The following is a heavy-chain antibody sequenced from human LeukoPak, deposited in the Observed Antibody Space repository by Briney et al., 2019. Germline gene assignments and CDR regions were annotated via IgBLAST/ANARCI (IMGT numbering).Heavy chain of an antibody. V-gene: IGHV4-59*01. D-gene: IGHD1-26*01. CDR1: GGSISSYY. Sequence: SETLSLTCTVSGGSISSYYWSWIRQPPGKGLEWIGYIYYSGSTNYNPSLKSRVTISVDTSKNQFSLKLSSVTAADTAVYYCAREGGSRSLGLYYYYGMDVWGQGTTVTVSS. CDR2: IYYSGST. J-gene: IGHJ6*02. CDR3: AREGGSRSLGLYYYYGMDV.